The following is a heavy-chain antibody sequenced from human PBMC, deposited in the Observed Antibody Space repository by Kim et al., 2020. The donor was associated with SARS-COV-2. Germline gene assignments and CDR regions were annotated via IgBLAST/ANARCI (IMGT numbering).Heavy chain of an antibody. CDR3: ARDGSSGYYSNFDY. J-gene: IGHJ4*02. D-gene: IGHD3-22*01. CDR1: GFTFSSYW. CDR2: IKQDGSEK. Sequence: GGSLRLSCAASGFTFSSYWMSWVRQAPGKGLEWVANIKQDGSEKYYVDSVKGRFTISRDNAKNSLYLQMNSLRAEDTAVYYCARDGSSGYYSNFDYWGQGTLVTVSS. V-gene: IGHV3-7*03.